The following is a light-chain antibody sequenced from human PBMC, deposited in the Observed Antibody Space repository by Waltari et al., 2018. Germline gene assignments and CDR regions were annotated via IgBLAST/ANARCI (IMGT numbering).Light chain of an antibody. Sequence: DIVMTQSQDSLAVSLGERATINCKSSQSILYRSNNKNYLAWYQQKPGQSPKLLINWASTRESGVPDRFSGSGSGTDFTLTISSLQAEDVAVYFCQQHYNTPLTFGGGTKVEIK. CDR2: WAS. CDR1: QSILYRSNNKNY. J-gene: IGKJ4*01. CDR3: QQHYNTPLT. V-gene: IGKV4-1*01.